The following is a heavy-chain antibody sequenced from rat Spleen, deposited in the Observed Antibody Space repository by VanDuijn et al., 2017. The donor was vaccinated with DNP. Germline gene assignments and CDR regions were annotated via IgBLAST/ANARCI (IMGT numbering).Heavy chain of an antibody. Sequence: EVQLVESGGGLVQPGRSLKLSCAASGFTFSDYYMAWVRQAPPKGLEWVAYSSYDGGSTYNGDSVKGRFTISRDNAKSTLYLQINSLRSEDMATYYCARHVLPLRVWDYWGQGVMVTVSS. CDR2: SSYDGGST. D-gene: IGHD1-4*01. V-gene: IGHV5-22*01. J-gene: IGHJ2*01. CDR1: GFTFSDYY. CDR3: ARHVLPLRVWDY.